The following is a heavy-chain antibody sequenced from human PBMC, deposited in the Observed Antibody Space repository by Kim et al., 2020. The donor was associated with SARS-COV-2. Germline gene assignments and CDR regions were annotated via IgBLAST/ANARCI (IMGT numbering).Heavy chain of an antibody. D-gene: IGHD3-22*01. J-gene: IGHJ1*01. V-gene: IGHV1-46*01. CDR1: GYTFTSYY. CDR3: AREPTTADYYDSSGN. CDR2: INPSGVST. Sequence: ASVKVSCKASGYTFTSYYMHWVRQAPGQGLEWMGIINPSGVSTSYAQKFQGRVTITRDTSTSTVYMELSSLRPEDTAVFYCAREPTTADYYDSSGNWGQ.